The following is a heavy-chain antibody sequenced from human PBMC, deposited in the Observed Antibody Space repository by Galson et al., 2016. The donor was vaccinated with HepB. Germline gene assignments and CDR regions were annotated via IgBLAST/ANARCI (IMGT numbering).Heavy chain of an antibody. CDR3: ANGGGYSYGTRVDY. CDR2: ISGSGGST. D-gene: IGHD5-18*01. CDR1: GFTFSSYA. V-gene: IGHV3-23*01. Sequence: SLRLSCAASGFTFSSYAMSWVRQAPGKGLEWVSGISGSGGSTNYGDSVRGRFTISRDNSKNTLYLQMNSLRAEDTAVYYCANGGGYSYGTRVDYWGQGTLVTVSS. J-gene: IGHJ4*02.